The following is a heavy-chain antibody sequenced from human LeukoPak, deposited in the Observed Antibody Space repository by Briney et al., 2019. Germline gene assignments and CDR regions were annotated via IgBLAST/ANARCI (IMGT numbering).Heavy chain of an antibody. CDR2: IYYSGST. D-gene: IGHD5-18*01. Sequence: KTSQTLSLTCTVSGGSISSGDYYWSWIRQPPGKGLEWIGSIYYSGSTYYNPSLKSRVTISVDTSKNQFSLKLSSVTAADTAVYYCARHKKDTAMVHKARYFDYWGQGTLVTVSS. CDR1: GGSISSGDYY. CDR3: ARHKKDTAMVHKARYFDY. V-gene: IGHV4-39*01. J-gene: IGHJ4*02.